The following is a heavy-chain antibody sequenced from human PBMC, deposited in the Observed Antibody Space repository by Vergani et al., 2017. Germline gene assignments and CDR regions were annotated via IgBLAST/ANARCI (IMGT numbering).Heavy chain of an antibody. D-gene: IGHD6-19*01. V-gene: IGHV4-59*11. J-gene: IGHJ5*02. Sequence: QVQLQESGPGLVKSSETLSLTCSVSFDSIRNLYCNWIRQPPVKGLEWIGSIHYSENTNYNPSLKTRVTISVDTSKNQFSLTLTSVTAADKAVYYCASDTHSGQRADRWGQGILVTVTS. CDR3: ASDTHSGQRADR. CDR2: IHYSENT. CDR1: FDSIRNLY.